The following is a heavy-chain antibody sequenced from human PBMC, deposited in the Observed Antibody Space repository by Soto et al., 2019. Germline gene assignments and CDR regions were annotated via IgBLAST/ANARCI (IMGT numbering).Heavy chain of an antibody. Sequence: QITLKESGPTLVKPTQTLTLTCTFSGFSLRISGVGVGWIRQPPGKALEWLALIYWDDDKRYSPSLKSRLTITKDTSNNQEVLTTTNIDPVDTTTYYCAHSATVSDAFDIWGQGTMVTVSS. CDR1: GFSLRISGVG. J-gene: IGHJ3*02. CDR3: AHSATVSDAFDI. D-gene: IGHD2-15*01. V-gene: IGHV2-5*02. CDR2: IYWDDDK.